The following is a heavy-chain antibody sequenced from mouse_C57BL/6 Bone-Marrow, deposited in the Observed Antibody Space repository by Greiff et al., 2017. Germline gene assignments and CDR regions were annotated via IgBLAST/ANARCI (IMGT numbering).Heavy chain of an antibody. V-gene: IGHV1-52*01. D-gene: IGHD3-2*02. Sequence: QVQLQQPGAELVRPGSSVKLSCKASGYTFTSYWMHWVKQRPIQGLEWIGNIDPSDSETHYNQKFKDKATLTVDKSSSTAYMQLSSLTSEDSAVYYCARGGGWAHIPWYFDVWGTGNTVTVSS. CDR1: GYTFTSYW. CDR2: IDPSDSET. J-gene: IGHJ1*03. CDR3: ARGGGWAHIPWYFDV.